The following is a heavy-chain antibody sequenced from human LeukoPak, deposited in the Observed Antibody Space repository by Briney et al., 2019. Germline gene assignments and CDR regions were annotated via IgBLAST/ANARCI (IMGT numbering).Heavy chain of an antibody. D-gene: IGHD6-19*01. Sequence: PGGSLRLSCTASGFTFSSYWMHWVRQAPGKGLVWVSRINSDGSSTSYADSVKGRFTISRDNAKNTLYLQMNSLRAEDTAVYYCARDLDSSGWLDAFDIWGQGTMVTVSS. V-gene: IGHV3-74*01. J-gene: IGHJ3*02. CDR3: ARDLDSSGWLDAFDI. CDR1: GFTFSSYW. CDR2: INSDGSST.